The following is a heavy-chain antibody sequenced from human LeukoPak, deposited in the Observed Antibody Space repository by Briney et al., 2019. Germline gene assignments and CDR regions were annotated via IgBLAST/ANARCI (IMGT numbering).Heavy chain of an antibody. D-gene: IGHD5-18*01. CDR1: GFTFSSYS. V-gene: IGHV3-21*01. J-gene: IGHJ4*02. CDR3: ARDVGSRGYSYVLDY. CDR2: ISSSSSYI. Sequence: GGSLRLSCAASGFTFSSYSMNWVRQAPGKGLEWVSSISSSSSYIYYADSVKGRFTISRDNAKNSLYLQMNSLRAEDTAVYYCARDVGSRGYSYVLDYWGQGTLVTVSS.